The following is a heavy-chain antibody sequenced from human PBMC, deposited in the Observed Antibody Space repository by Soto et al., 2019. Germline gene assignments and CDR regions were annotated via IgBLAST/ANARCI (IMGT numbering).Heavy chain of an antibody. CDR2: ILYDGSKK. J-gene: IGHJ4*02. Sequence: GGSLRLSCAASGFTFNIYGMHWVRQAPGKWLEWVALILYDGSKKYYTDSVKGRFTISRDNSKNTLYLQMNSLTAEYTAVYYCAKGDGRNSVDYWGQGTLVTVSS. D-gene: IGHD2-21*01. CDR3: AKGDGRNSVDY. CDR1: GFTFNIYG. V-gene: IGHV3-30*18.